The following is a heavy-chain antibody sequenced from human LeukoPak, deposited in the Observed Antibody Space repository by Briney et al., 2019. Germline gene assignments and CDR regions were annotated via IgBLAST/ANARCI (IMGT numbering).Heavy chain of an antibody. CDR1: GGSISRYY. Sequence: SETLSLTCTVSGGSISRYYCSWIRQPPRKGLEWIGRIYTSGSTIYNPSLKSRVTMSVDTSRNQFSLKLSSVTAADTAVYYCARGRYESTRLSAYYYYYMDVWGKGTTVTVSS. V-gene: IGHV4-4*07. D-gene: IGHD1-14*01. CDR3: ARGRYESTRLSAYYYYYMDV. J-gene: IGHJ6*03. CDR2: IYTSGST.